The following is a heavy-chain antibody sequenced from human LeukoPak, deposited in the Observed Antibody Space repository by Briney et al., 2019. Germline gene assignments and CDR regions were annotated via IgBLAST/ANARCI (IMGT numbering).Heavy chain of an antibody. J-gene: IGHJ4*02. CDR2: ISSSSSYI. D-gene: IGHD3-10*01. CDR1: GFTFSSYS. Sequence: PGGSLRLSCAASGFTFSSYSVNWVRQAPGKGLEWVSSISSSSSYIYYADSVKGRFTISRDNAKNSLYLQMNSLRAEDTAVYYCASYMVRGVIMPLDYWGQGTLVTVSS. V-gene: IGHV3-21*01. CDR3: ASYMVRGVIMPLDY.